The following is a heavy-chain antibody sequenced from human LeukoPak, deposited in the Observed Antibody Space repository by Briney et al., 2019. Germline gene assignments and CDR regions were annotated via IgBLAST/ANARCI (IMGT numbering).Heavy chain of an antibody. J-gene: IGHJ4*02. CDR3: ARGGIPDY. Sequence: SETLSLTCTVSGDSISSYYWSWIRQPAGKGLEWIGRIHPSGSTNYNPSLKSRVTILVDTSRNQFSLKLNSVTAADTAVYYCARGGIPDYWGQGILVTVSS. CDR2: IHPSGST. V-gene: IGHV4-4*07. CDR1: GDSISSYY. D-gene: IGHD2-21*01.